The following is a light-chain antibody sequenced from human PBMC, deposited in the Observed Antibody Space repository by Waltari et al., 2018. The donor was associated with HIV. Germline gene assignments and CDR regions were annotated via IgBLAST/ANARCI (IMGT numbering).Light chain of an antibody. V-gene: IGLV1-40*01. CDR2: GTN. CDR1: SANIRAGYD. Sequence: QSVLKPPPSVPGAPAQRVTISCTGSSANIRAGYDVHSHQKLPGTAPTLLIYGTNNRPSGVPDRFSGSKSGTSASLAITGLQAEDEAEYYCQSYDSSLSGWVVFGGGTKVTVL. CDR3: QSYDSSLSGWVV. J-gene: IGLJ2*01.